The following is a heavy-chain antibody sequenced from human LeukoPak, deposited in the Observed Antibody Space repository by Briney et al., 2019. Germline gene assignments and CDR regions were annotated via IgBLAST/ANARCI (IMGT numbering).Heavy chain of an antibody. CDR3: ARDQENYGDYRNLFDY. D-gene: IGHD4-17*01. Sequence: PGGSLRLPCAASGFTFSSYAMSWVRQAPGKGLEWVSAISGSGGSTYYADSVKGRFTISRDNSKNTLYLQMNSLRAEDTAVYYCARDQENYGDYRNLFDYWGQGTLVTVSS. J-gene: IGHJ4*02. CDR1: GFTFSSYA. CDR2: ISGSGGST. V-gene: IGHV3-23*01.